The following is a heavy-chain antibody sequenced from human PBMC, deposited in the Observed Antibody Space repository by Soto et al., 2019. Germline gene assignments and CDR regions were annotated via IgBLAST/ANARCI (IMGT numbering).Heavy chain of an antibody. CDR1: GYSFSTYW. Sequence: PGESLKISCKGSGYSFSTYWISWVRQMTGKGLEWMGRIDPSDSYTKYSPSFQGHVTISADKSISTAYLQWSSLKASDTAMYYCARGIYNSAVFFDYRGQGSLGTVSS. V-gene: IGHV5-10-1*01. CDR2: IDPSDSYT. D-gene: IGHD3-22*01. J-gene: IGHJ4*02. CDR3: ARGIYNSAVFFDY.